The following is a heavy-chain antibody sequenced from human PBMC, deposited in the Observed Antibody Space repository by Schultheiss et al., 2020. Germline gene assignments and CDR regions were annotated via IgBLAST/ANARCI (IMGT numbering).Heavy chain of an antibody. J-gene: IGHJ4*02. CDR1: GGSISSSSYY. V-gene: IGHV4-39*07. D-gene: IGHD5-24*01. CDR3: ARGRGLARGYKFDY. CDR2: IYYSGST. Sequence: SETLSLTCTVSGGSISSSSYYWGWIRQPPGKGLEWIGSIYYSGSTYYNPSLKSRVTISVDTSKNQFSLKLSSVTAADTAVYYCARGRGLARGYKFDYWGQGTLVTVSS.